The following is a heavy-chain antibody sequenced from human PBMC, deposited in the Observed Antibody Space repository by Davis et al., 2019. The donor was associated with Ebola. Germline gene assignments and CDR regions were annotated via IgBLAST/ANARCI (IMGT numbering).Heavy chain of an antibody. V-gene: IGHV3-66*04. J-gene: IGHJ2*01. CDR1: GFSVSDKY. CDR2: IYRDGRM. Sequence: GESLKISCAASGFSVSDKYMSWVRQAPGKGLEWVSVIYRDGRMYHADSVKGRFTISRDNSKNTVYLHINSLRAEDTAMYHCTRHVPGDFWYFDLWGRGTLVTVSS. CDR3: TRHVPGDFWYFDL. D-gene: IGHD4-17*01.